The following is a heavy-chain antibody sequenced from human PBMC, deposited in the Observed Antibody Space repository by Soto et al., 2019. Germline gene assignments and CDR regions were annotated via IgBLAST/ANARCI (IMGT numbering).Heavy chain of an antibody. CDR1: GFAVSTNY. V-gene: IGHV3-53*01. CDR2: IYSGGNT. J-gene: IGHJ4*02. Sequence: GGSLRLSCAASGFAVSTNYVNWVRQAPGKGLEWVSVIYSGGNTYYADSVKGRFTISRDGSKNTVDLQMNSLRAEDTAVYFCARASGSRAFDNWGQGTLVTVSS. CDR3: ARASGSRAFDN. D-gene: IGHD1-26*01.